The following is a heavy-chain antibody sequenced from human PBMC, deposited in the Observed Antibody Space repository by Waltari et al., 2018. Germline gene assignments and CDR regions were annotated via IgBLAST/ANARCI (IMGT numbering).Heavy chain of an antibody. Sequence: EVQLVESGGGLVQPGRSLRLSCAASGFTFDDYAMHWVRQAPGKGLEWVSGISWNSGSIGYADSVKGRFTISRDNAKNSLYLQMNSLRAEDTALYYCAKGSYSAVGAFDIWGQGTMVTVSS. CDR1: GFTFDDYA. CDR3: AKGSYSAVGAFDI. V-gene: IGHV3-9*01. J-gene: IGHJ3*02. CDR2: ISWNSGSI. D-gene: IGHD2-2*02.